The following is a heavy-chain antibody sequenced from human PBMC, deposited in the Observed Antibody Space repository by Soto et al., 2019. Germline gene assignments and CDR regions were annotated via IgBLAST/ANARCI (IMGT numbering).Heavy chain of an antibody. D-gene: IGHD6-13*01. CDR1: GGSISSSSYY. J-gene: IGHJ4*02. CDR3: ARHSSIAAAGTCPWDY. CDR2: IYYSGST. Sequence: QLQLQESGPGLVKPSETLSLTCTVSGGSISSSSYYWGWIRQPPGKGLEWIGSIYYSGSTYYNPSVKGGVTIAVDTSKNQFSLKVGSVTAADTAVYYCARHSSIAAAGTCPWDYWGQGTLVTVSS. V-gene: IGHV4-39*01.